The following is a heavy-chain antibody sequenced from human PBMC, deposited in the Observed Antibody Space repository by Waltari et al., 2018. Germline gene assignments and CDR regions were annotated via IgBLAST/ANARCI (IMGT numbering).Heavy chain of an antibody. CDR3: ARGYWWELLRFDY. D-gene: IGHD1-26*01. Sequence: QVQLQESGPGLVKPSETLSLTCTVSGGSISSYYWSWIRQPPGKGLEWIGYIYYSGSTNYNPSLKSRVTIAVDTSKNQFSLKLSSVTAADTAVYYCARGYWWELLRFDYWGQGTLVTVSS. CDR2: IYYSGST. J-gene: IGHJ4*02. V-gene: IGHV4-59*01. CDR1: GGSISSYY.